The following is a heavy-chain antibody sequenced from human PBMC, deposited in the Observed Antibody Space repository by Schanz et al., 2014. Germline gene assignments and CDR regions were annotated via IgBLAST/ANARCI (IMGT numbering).Heavy chain of an antibody. D-gene: IGHD2-2*01. CDR3: ARGYCAGTSCPIFDY. CDR1: GYSFSTYA. Sequence: QVHLVQSESELKNPGASVKVSCKTSGYSFSTYAMNWVRQAPGQGLEWMGWINTKTGNPTYAQGFTGRFGFALDTSDSTTHLQITNLKADDTAVYYCARGYCAGTSCPIFDYWGQGTLVTVSS. V-gene: IGHV7-4-1*02. CDR2: INTKTGNP. J-gene: IGHJ4*02.